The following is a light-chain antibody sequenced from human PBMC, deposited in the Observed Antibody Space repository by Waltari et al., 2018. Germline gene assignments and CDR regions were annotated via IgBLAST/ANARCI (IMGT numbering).Light chain of an antibody. CDR1: QSVSSNY. Sequence: ETVLTQSPGTLSLSPGDRATLSCRASQSVSSNYLAWYQHKPGQAPRLLIAGASSRATGIPDRCSGSGSGTDFTLTISRLVPEDFAVYYCQQYGNLPRTFGQGT. CDR2: GAS. CDR3: QQYGNLPRT. J-gene: IGKJ1*01. V-gene: IGKV3-20*01.